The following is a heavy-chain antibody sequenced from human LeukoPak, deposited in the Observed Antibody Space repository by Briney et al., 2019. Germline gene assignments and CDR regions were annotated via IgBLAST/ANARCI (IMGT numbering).Heavy chain of an antibody. CDR2: ISGGGGGT. Sequence: SLRLSCGATGFTFSSYAMSWVRQVPGKRLETGSAISGGGGGTYYAGSVKGRFTISRDNSKNTLYLQMNSLRAEDTAVYYCAKDQWRSLLAVAGTPYYYGMDVWGQGTTVTVSS. J-gene: IGHJ6*02. CDR1: GFTFSSYA. CDR3: AKDQWRSLLAVAGTPYYYGMDV. V-gene: IGHV3-23*01. D-gene: IGHD6-19*01.